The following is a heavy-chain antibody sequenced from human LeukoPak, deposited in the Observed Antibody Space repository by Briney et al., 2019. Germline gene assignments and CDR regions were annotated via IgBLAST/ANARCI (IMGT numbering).Heavy chain of an antibody. Sequence: PGGSLRLSCAASGFTFSSYAMSWVRQAPGKGLEWVSAISGSGGSTYYADSVKGRFTISRDNSKNTLYLETNSLRAEDTAVYYCAKVVDGSGSFWGQGTMVTVSS. CDR2: ISGSGGST. V-gene: IGHV3-23*01. CDR3: AKVVDGSGSF. CDR1: GFTFSSYA. D-gene: IGHD1-26*01. J-gene: IGHJ3*01.